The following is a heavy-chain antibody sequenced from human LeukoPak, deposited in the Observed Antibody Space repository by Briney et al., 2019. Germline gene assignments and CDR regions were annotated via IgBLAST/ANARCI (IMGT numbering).Heavy chain of an antibody. D-gene: IGHD2-2*01. Sequence: PGGSLRLSCVASGFTVSSNYMSWVRQAPGKGLEWGSVIYSGGTTYYADSVRGRFTISRDNSKNTLYLQMNSLRADDTAEYYCARVVVPAGMIDYFDCWGQGTLVTVSS. CDR3: ARVVVPAGMIDYFDC. CDR1: GFTVSSNY. V-gene: IGHV3-66*01. J-gene: IGHJ4*02. CDR2: IYSGGTT.